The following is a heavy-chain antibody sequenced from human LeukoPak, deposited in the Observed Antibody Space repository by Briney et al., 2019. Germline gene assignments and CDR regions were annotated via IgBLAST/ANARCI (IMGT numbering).Heavy chain of an antibody. Sequence: GGSLRLSCAASGFTFSSYWMSGVRQAPGKGLEWVANIKQDGSEKYYVDSVKGRFTISRDNAKNSLYLQMNSLRAEDTAVYYCARDPSDSIYGSGSAWFDPWGQGTLVTVSS. J-gene: IGHJ5*02. CDR2: IKQDGSEK. CDR1: GFTFSSYW. D-gene: IGHD3-10*01. CDR3: ARDPSDSIYGSGSAWFDP. V-gene: IGHV3-7*01.